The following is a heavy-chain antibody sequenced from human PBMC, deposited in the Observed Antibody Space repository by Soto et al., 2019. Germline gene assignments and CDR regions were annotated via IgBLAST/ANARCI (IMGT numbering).Heavy chain of an antibody. CDR2: IGTAGDT. J-gene: IGHJ2*01. Sequence: GSLRLSCAASGFTFSSYDMHWVRQATGKGLEWVSAIGTAGDTYYPGSVKGRFTISRENAKNSLYLQMNSLRAGDTAVYYCARVTYGDFTYWYFDLWGRGTLVTVSS. CDR3: ARVTYGDFTYWYFDL. V-gene: IGHV3-13*01. CDR1: GFTFSSYD. D-gene: IGHD4-17*01.